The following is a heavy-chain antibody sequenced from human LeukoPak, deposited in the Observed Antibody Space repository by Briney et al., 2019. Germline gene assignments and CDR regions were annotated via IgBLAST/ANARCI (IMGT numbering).Heavy chain of an antibody. CDR2: IFFGGDT. D-gene: IGHD3-10*01. CDR3: AKRDGSGSQGRYFDY. CDR1: GFTLSSTY. J-gene: IGHJ4*02. V-gene: IGHV3-53*01. Sequence: GRSLRLSCAASGFTLSSTYMSWVRQAPGKGLDWVSVIFFGGDTYYADSVKGRFTISRDTSKSTLYLQMDSLRAEDTALYYCAKRDGSGSQGRYFDYWGQGTLVTVSS.